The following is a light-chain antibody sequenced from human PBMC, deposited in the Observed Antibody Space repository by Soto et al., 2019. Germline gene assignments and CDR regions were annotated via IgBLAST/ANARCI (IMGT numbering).Light chain of an antibody. J-gene: IGKJ5*01. Sequence: DIHLTKYPSSVSSSVVERVTISCQASQGISRSLAWYQQKPGKAPKLLIYDASTLESGVPSGFSGSGSGTEFTLTISSLQPDDFATYYCQQYNSYPYTFGQGTRLEI. CDR1: QGISRS. CDR2: DAS. CDR3: QQYNSYPYT. V-gene: IGKV1D-16*01.